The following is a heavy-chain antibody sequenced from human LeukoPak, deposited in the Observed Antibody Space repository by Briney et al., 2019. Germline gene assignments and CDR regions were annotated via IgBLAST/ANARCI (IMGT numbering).Heavy chain of an antibody. CDR2: ISSSSSYI. Sequence: GGSLRLSCAASGFTFSSYIMNWVRQAPGKGLEWVSSISSSSSYIYYADSVKGRFTISRDNAKNSLYLQMNSLRAEDTAVYYCARGKTISATYYYDSSGYYLLAYWGQGTLVTVSS. D-gene: IGHD3-22*01. J-gene: IGHJ4*02. V-gene: IGHV3-21*01. CDR3: ARGKTISATYYYDSSGYYLLAY. CDR1: GFTFSSYI.